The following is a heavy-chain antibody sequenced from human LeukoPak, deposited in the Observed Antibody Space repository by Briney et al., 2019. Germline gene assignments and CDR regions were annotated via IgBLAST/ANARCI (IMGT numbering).Heavy chain of an antibody. CDR2: IIPILGIA. J-gene: IGHJ4*02. V-gene: IGHV1-69*04. CDR1: GGTFSSYA. Sequence: SVKVSCKASGGTFSSYAISWVRQAPGQGLEWMGRIIPILGIANYAQKFQGRVTITADKSTSTAYMELSSLRSEDTAVYYCARESRDGYNWVNYWVQGTLVTVSS. CDR3: ARESRDGYNWVNY. D-gene: IGHD1-1*01.